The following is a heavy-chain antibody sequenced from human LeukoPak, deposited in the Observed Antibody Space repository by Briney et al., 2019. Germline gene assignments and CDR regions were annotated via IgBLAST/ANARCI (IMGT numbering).Heavy chain of an antibody. V-gene: IGHV3-23*01. CDR1: GFTFSSYA. CDR2: ISGSGAAK. D-gene: IGHD3-10*01. Sequence: GGSLRLSCAASGFTFSSYAMSWVRQAPGKGLEWVSSISGSGAAKYFADSVRGRFTISRDNSKNILFLHMNSLRAEDTAVYYCAKDRGDYYGSGSYFHTKSLFDYWGQGTLVTVSS. J-gene: IGHJ4*02. CDR3: AKDRGDYYGSGSYFHTKSLFDY.